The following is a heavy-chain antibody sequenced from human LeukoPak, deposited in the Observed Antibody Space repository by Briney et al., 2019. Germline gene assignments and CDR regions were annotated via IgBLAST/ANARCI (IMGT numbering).Heavy chain of an antibody. J-gene: IGHJ5*02. V-gene: IGHV1-24*01. CDR3: ATGHGGHWFDP. CDR2: FDPEDGET. CDR1: GYTLTELS. D-gene: IGHD3-16*01. Sequence: ASVKVSCKASGYTLTELSMHWVRQAPGKGLEWMGGFDPEDGETIYAQKFQGRVTMTEDTSTDTAYMELSSLRSEDTAVYYRATGHGGHWFDPWGQGTLVTVSS.